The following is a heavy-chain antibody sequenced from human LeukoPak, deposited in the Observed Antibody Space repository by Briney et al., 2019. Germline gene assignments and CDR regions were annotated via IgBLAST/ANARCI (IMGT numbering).Heavy chain of an antibody. CDR2: ISRSGNTI. CDR1: GATLGDDY. CDR3: ARQAYDAFYI. J-gene: IGHJ3*02. V-gene: IGHV3-11*04. Sequence: PGGSLRLSCAASGATLGDDYMSWFRQAPGKGLEWVAYISRSGNTIYYAVSVKGRFTISRGEAENSLFLQRNSLRVEDTAVYYCARQAYDAFYIWGQGTMVTVS.